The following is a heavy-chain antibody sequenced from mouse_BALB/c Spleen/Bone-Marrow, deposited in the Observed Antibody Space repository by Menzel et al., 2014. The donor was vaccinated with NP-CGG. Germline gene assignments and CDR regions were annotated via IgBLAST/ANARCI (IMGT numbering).Heavy chain of an antibody. CDR3: ARGGGSSYNYAMDY. D-gene: IGHD1-1*01. CDR1: GDSITSGY. V-gene: IGHV3-8*02. Sequence: EVQRVESGPSLVKPSQTLSLTCSVTGDSITSGYWNWIRKFPGNKLEYMGYISYSGSTYYNPSLKSRISITRDTSKNQYYRQLNSVTTEETATYYCARGGGSSYNYAMDYWGQGTSVTVSS. CDR2: ISYSGST. J-gene: IGHJ4*01.